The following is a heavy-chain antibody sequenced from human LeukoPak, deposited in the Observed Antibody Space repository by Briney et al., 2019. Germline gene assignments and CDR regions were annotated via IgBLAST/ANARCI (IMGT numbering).Heavy chain of an antibody. CDR2: IRYDGSNK. Sequence: GGSLRLSCAASGFTFSSYGMHWVRQAPGKGLEWVAFIRYDGSNKYYADSVKGRFTISRDNSKNTLYLQMNSLRAEDTAVYYCAKDLVRGWFVAFDIWGQGTMVTVSS. D-gene: IGHD3-10*01. CDR1: GFTFSSYG. J-gene: IGHJ3*02. CDR3: AKDLVRGWFVAFDI. V-gene: IGHV3-30*02.